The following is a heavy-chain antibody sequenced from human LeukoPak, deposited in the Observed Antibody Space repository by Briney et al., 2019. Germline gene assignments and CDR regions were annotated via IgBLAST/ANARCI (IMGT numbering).Heavy chain of an antibody. CDR3: VRDLGVDASMIFFDF. Sequence: ASVKVSCKASGYSFTSFGISWVRQAPGQGLEWMGWISAYNGNTRSAQKFQGRVTMTTDTSTSTAYMELRSLRFDDTAVFYCVRDLGVDASMIFFDFWGQGTLVTVSS. V-gene: IGHV1-18*01. CDR1: GYSFTSFG. CDR2: ISAYNGNT. D-gene: IGHD3-16*01. J-gene: IGHJ4*02.